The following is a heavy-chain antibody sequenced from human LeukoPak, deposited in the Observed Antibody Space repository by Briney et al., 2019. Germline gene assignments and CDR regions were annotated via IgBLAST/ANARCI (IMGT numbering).Heavy chain of an antibody. CDR3: AKAGDTAMAYYYYYMDV. D-gene: IGHD5-18*01. CDR2: ISGDAESI. J-gene: IGHJ6*03. Sequence: GGSLRLSCVVSGFTFRNYAMSWVRQAPGKGLEWVSVISGDAESIDYADPVKGRFTISRDNSKNTLYLQMNSLRAEDTAVYYCAKAGDTAMAYYYYYMDVWGKGTTVTVSS. V-gene: IGHV3-23*01. CDR1: GFTFRNYA.